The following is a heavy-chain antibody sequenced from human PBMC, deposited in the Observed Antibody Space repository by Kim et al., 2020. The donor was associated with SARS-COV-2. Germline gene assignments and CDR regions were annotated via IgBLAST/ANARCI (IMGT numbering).Heavy chain of an antibody. CDR3: ARVGDYDRSGYYAYFVS. CDR2: INSAGRDI. Sequence: GGSLRLSCAASGFTFSASWMHWVRQAPGKGLVWVSRINSAGRDITYADSVKGRFTISRDNAKNTLYLQMNSLRAEDTAVYYCARVGDYDRSGYYAYFVS. D-gene: IGHD3-22*01. J-gene: IGHJ4*01. CDR1: GFTFSASW. V-gene: IGHV3-74*03.